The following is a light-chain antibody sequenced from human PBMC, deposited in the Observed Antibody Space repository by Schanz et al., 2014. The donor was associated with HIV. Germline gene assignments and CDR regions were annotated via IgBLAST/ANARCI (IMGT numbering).Light chain of an antibody. CDR1: SSDIGTYNY. J-gene: IGLJ3*02. V-gene: IGLV2-8*01. Sequence: QSALTQPASVSGSPGQSITISCIGTSSDIGTYNYVSWYQQLPGKAPKLMIYEVSKRPSGVPDRFSGSKSGNTASLTVSGLQAEDEADYYCAAWDDSLSGRVFGGGTKLTVL. CDR3: AAWDDSLSGRV. CDR2: EVS.